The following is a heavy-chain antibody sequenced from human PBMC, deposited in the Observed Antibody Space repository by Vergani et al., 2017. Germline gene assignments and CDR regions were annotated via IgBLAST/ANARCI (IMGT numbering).Heavy chain of an antibody. Sequence: EVQLLQSGGGVIQPGGSVRLSCAASGFTFSACPMTWVRQAPGKGLGWVSAISARYPSTYYADSVKGRFTISRDNSKNMLYLQMNSLRAEDTAVYYCARLSXDTTPYLQGGYDCWGQGTLVSVSS. CDR2: ISARYPST. CDR1: GFTFSACP. CDR3: ARLSXDTTPYLQGGYDC. J-gene: IGHJ4*02. V-gene: IGHV3-23*01. D-gene: IGHD2-15*01.